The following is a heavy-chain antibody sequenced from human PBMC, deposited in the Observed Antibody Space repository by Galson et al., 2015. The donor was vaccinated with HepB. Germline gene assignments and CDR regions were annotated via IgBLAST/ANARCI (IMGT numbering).Heavy chain of an antibody. V-gene: IGHV1-69*13. CDR1: GGTFSSYA. CDR3: ARDARIVVVTVGWFDP. CDR2: IIPIFGTA. J-gene: IGHJ5*02. Sequence: SVKVSCKASGGTFSSYAISWVRQAPGQGLEWMGGIIPIFGTANYAQKFQGRVTITADESTSTAYMELSSLRSEDTAVYYCARDARIVVVTVGWFDPWGQGALVTVSS. D-gene: IGHD2-21*02.